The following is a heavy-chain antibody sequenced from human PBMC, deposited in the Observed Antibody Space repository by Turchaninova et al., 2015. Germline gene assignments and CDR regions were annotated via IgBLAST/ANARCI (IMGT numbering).Heavy chain of an antibody. CDR1: GGTLSGYN. Sequence: VRLPQWGAGLLRLSETLSPTCAVYGGTLSGYNLAWIRTALGRGLERIGEINDFGSTKYKPSWEIQATLAKDTSRNQISLKLWSVTAADAGVYFCARVGDDNYFDPWGQGTEVTVSP. CDR3: ARVGDDNYFDP. D-gene: IGHD5-24*01. J-gene: IGHJ5*02. CDR2: INDFGST. V-gene: IGHV4-34*05.